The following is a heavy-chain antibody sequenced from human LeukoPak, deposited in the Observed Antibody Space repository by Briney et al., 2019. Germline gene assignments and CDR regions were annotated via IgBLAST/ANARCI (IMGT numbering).Heavy chain of an antibody. J-gene: IGHJ4*02. D-gene: IGHD3-16*01. CDR2: IYYSGST. Sequence: PSETLSLTCTVSGGSISSYYWSWIRQPPGKGLEWIGYIYYSGSTNYNPSLKSRVTISVDTSKNQFSLKLSSVTAADTAVYYCARYGGSGYFDYWGQGTLVTVSS. V-gene: IGHV4-59*01. CDR1: GGSISSYY. CDR3: ARYGGSGYFDY.